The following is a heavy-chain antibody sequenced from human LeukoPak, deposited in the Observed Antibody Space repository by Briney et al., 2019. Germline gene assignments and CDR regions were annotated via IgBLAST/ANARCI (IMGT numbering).Heavy chain of an antibody. Sequence: SETLSLTCTVSGGSISSYYWSWIRQPPGKGLEWIGYIYYSGSTNYNPSLKSRVTISVDTSKNQFSLKLSSVTAADTAVYYCARARPGGRVYYYYYGMDVWGQGTTVTVYS. CDR2: IYYSGST. D-gene: IGHD1-14*01. CDR1: GGSISSYY. J-gene: IGHJ6*02. V-gene: IGHV4-59*01. CDR3: ARARPGGRVYYYYYGMDV.